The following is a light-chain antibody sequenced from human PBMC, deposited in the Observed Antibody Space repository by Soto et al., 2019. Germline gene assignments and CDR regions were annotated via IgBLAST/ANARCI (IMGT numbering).Light chain of an antibody. J-gene: IGKJ3*01. CDR2: LGS. CDR1: QSLLHSNGYNY. Sequence: DIVMTQSPLSLPVTPGEPASISCRSSQSLLHSNGYNYLDWYLQKPGQSPQLLIYLGSNRASGVPDRFSGSGSGTDFTLTISRVEAEDFGVYYCMQAVQTPITFGPGTKVDIK. V-gene: IGKV2-28*01. CDR3: MQAVQTPIT.